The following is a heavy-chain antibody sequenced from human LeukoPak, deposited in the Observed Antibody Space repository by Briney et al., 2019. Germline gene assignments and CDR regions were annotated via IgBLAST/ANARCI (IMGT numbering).Heavy chain of an antibody. CDR2: INAGNGNT. CDR1: GYTFTSYA. Sequence: GASVKVSCKASGYTFTSYAMHWVRQAPGQRLEWMGWINAGNGNTKYSQEFQGRVTITRDTSASTAYMELSRLRSDDTAVYYCAREDYYGSGNFDYWGQGTLVTVSS. D-gene: IGHD3-10*01. CDR3: AREDYYGSGNFDY. J-gene: IGHJ4*02. V-gene: IGHV1-3*01.